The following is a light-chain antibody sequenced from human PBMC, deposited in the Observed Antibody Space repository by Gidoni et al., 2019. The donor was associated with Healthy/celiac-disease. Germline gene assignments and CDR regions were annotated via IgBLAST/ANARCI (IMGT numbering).Light chain of an antibody. Sequence: DIQMTQSPSSLSASVADRVTITAQASQDTSNYLNWYQQNPGKTPNLLIYDASNLETGVPSRFSRSASRTYFTFTISSQQHEDIAKYYCQQYDNLSLTFGGGTKVEIK. V-gene: IGKV1-33*01. CDR1: QDTSNY. CDR3: QQYDNLSLT. CDR2: DAS. J-gene: IGKJ4*01.